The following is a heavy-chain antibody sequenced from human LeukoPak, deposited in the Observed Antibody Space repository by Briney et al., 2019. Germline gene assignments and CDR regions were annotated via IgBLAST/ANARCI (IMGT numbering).Heavy chain of an antibody. CDR3: ARADYYGSGYYGMDV. V-gene: IGHV3-30-3*01. CDR1: GFTFRNYA. CDR2: ISYDGNNK. Sequence: GRSLRLSCAASGFTFRNYAMHWVRQGPGKGLEGVAIISYDGNNKWDADSVKGRFSISRDNSKNTLSLQMNGLRVEDTAVYYCARADYYGSGYYGMDVWGQGTTVTVSS. D-gene: IGHD3-10*01. J-gene: IGHJ6*02.